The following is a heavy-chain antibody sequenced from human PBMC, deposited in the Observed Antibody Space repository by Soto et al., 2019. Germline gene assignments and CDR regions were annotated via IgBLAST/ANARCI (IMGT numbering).Heavy chain of an antibody. Sequence: SETLSLTCTVSGGSISSGGYYWSWIRQHPGKGLEWIGYIYYSGSTYYNPSLKSRVTISVDTSKNQFSLKLSSVTAADTAVYYCARTTDQYCGGDCYAYLFDYWGQGTLVTVSS. CDR3: ARTTDQYCGGDCYAYLFDY. D-gene: IGHD2-21*02. CDR2: IYYSGST. J-gene: IGHJ4*02. V-gene: IGHV4-31*03. CDR1: GGSISSGGYY.